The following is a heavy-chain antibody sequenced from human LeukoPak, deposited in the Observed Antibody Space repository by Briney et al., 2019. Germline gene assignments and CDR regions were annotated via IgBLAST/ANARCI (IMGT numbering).Heavy chain of an antibody. Sequence: PSQTLSLTCTVSGGSISRGGYYWSWIRQHPGKGLEWIGYIYYSGSTYYNPSLKSRVTISVDTSKNQFSLKLSSVTVADTAVYYCARAYLDRYCSGGSCYSGFDPWGQGTLVTVSS. CDR3: ARAYLDRYCSGGSCYSGFDP. CDR2: IYYSGST. J-gene: IGHJ5*02. D-gene: IGHD2-15*01. CDR1: GGSISRGGYY. V-gene: IGHV4-31*03.